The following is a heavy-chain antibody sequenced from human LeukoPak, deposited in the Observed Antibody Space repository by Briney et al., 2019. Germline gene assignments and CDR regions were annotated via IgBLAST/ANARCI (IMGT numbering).Heavy chain of an antibody. D-gene: IGHD5-18*01. CDR3: ARDRGYYDAFDI. Sequence: SETLSLTCTVSGGSISSSSYYWGWIRQPPGKGLEWIGSIYYSGSTYYNPSLKSRVTISVDTSKNQFSLKLSSVTAADTAVYYCARDRGYYDAFDIWGQGTMVTVSS. CDR1: GGSISSSSYY. J-gene: IGHJ3*02. V-gene: IGHV4-39*07. CDR2: IYYSGST.